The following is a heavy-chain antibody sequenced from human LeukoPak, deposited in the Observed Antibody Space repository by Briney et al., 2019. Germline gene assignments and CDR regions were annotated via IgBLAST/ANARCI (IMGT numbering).Heavy chain of an antibody. CDR3: ASQDSSGYYFEGYFQH. CDR1: GGSISSGSYY. V-gene: IGHV4-61*02. CDR2: IYTSGST. J-gene: IGHJ1*01. Sequence: PSETLSLTCTVSGGSISSGSYYWSWIRQPAGKGLEWSGRIYTSGSTNYNPSLKSRVTISVDTSKNQFSLKLRSVTAADTAVYYCASQDSSGYYFEGYFQHWGQGTLVTVSS. D-gene: IGHD3-22*01.